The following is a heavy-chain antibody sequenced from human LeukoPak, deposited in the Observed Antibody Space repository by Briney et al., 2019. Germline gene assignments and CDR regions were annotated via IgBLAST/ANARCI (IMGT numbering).Heavy chain of an antibody. J-gene: IGHJ4*02. CDR2: IYYSGSA. D-gene: IGHD3-22*01. CDR3: ARLSPRYYDSSGYYFWVPFDY. CDR1: GGSISSYY. Sequence: SETLSLTCTVSGGSISSYYWSWIRQPPGKGLEWIGYIYYSGSANCNPSLKCRVTISVDASKNQFSLRLSSVPAADTAVYYCARLSPRYYDSSGYYFWVPFDYWGQGTLVTVSS. V-gene: IGHV4-59*08.